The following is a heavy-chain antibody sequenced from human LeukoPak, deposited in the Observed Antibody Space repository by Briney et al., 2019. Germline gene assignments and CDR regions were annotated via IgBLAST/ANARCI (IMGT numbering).Heavy chain of an antibody. CDR3: VKGYCSSTSCYAFDY. J-gene: IGHJ4*02. CDR1: GFIFSSYA. D-gene: IGHD2-2*01. Sequence: GGSLRLSCSASGFIFSSYAMHWVRQAPGKGLEYVSGISSNGGSTYYADSVKGRFTISRDNSKNTLYLQMSSLRGEDTAVYCCVKGYCSSTSCYAFDYWGQGTLVTVSS. V-gene: IGHV3-64D*09. CDR2: ISSNGGST.